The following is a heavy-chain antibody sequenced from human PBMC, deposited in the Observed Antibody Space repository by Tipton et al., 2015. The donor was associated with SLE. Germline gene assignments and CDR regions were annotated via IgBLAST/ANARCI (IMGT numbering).Heavy chain of an antibody. V-gene: IGHV4-59*11. CDR1: GGSISSHY. J-gene: IGHJ2*01. CDR3: ARPIDDFWSGYHWYFDL. D-gene: IGHD3-3*01. Sequence: TLSLTCTVSGGSISSHYWSWIRQPPGKGLEWIGYVYYSGITNYNPSLKSRVTISVDTSKNQFSLKLSSVTAADTAVYYCARPIDDFWSGYHWYFDLWGRGTLVTVSS. CDR2: VYYSGIT.